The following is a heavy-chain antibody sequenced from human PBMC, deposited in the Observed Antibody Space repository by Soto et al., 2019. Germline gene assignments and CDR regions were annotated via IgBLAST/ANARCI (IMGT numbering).Heavy chain of an antibody. CDR2: MNPYNGNT. J-gene: IGHJ5*02. D-gene: IGHD6-6*01. V-gene: IGHV1-18*01. CDR3: ARDPGGSSLYNWFDP. Sequence: ASVKVSCKASGYTFTSYDINWARQATGQGFEYLGWMNPYNGNTNYAQKLQGRVTMTTDTSTSTAYMELRSLRSDDTAVYYCARDPGGSSLYNWFDPWGQGTLVTVSS. CDR1: GYTFTSYD.